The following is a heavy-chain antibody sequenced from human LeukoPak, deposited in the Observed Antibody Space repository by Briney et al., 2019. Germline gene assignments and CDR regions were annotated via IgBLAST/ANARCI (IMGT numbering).Heavy chain of an antibody. CDR3: ARLKVESGGYYFHDF. CDR1: GGSLSSYY. CDR2: IYYSGNT. Sequence: SETLSLTCTVSGGSLSSYYWSWIRQPPGKGLEWIGYIYYSGNTNYNPSLNSRVTISLDTSKNQFSLRLSSVTAADTAVYYCARLKVESGGYYFHDFWGQGTLVTVSS. D-gene: IGHD1-26*01. J-gene: IGHJ4*02. V-gene: IGHV4-59*08.